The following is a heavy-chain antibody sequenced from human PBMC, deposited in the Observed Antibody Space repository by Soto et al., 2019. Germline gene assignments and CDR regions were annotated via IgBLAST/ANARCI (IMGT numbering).Heavy chain of an antibody. CDR1: AFAFSSYS. CDR3: ARSQSNGAMDV. V-gene: IGHV3-21*01. J-gene: IGHJ6*02. Sequence: EAQLVESGGGLVKPGGSLRVSCVASAFAFSSYSLNWVRQAPGKGLEWVSSITSGSSFIDYADSVKGRFTISRDDAKSSLFLQMRSLRADDTAVYYCARSQSNGAMDVWGQGTKVNVSS. D-gene: IGHD2-8*01. CDR2: ITSGSSFI.